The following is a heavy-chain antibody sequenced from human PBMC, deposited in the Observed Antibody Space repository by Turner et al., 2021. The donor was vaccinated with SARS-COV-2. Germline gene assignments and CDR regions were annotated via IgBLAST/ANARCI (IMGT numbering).Heavy chain of an antibody. V-gene: IGHV4-59*08. D-gene: IGHD1-1*01. CDR1: GGSISSKS. J-gene: IGHJ6*02. CDR2: FYKIGSI. Sequence: QVQLQESGPGLVRPSETLSLTCPVSGGSISSKSWSWIRQSPGRGLEWIGYFYKIGSIDYNPTLKSRVTISVDTSKNQLSLNLISMTAADTAVYYCARNQGSTSGYDHGMNVWGQGTAVIVSS. CDR3: ARNQGSTSGYDHGMNV.